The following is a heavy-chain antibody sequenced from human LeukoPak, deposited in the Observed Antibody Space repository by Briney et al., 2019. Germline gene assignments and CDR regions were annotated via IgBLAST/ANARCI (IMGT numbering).Heavy chain of an antibody. D-gene: IGHD3-10*01. J-gene: IGHJ4*02. CDR1: GFTFDDYA. CDR3: AKSRSGMELLWFGEFDY. Sequence: PGRSLRLSCAASGFTFDDYAMHWVRQAPGKCLEWVSGISWNSGSIGYADSVKGRFTISRDNAKNSLYLQMNSLRAEDTALYYCAKSRSGMELLWFGEFDYWGQGTLVTVSS. V-gene: IGHV3-9*01. CDR2: ISWNSGSI.